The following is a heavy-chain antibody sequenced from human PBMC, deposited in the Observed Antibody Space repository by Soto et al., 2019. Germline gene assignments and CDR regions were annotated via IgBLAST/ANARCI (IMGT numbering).Heavy chain of an antibody. CDR3: ARARPYSYAHKDYYYYGMDV. CDR1: GFTFSSYS. CDR2: ISSSSSYI. J-gene: IGHJ6*02. V-gene: IGHV3-21*01. D-gene: IGHD5-18*01. Sequence: GGSLRLSCAASGFTFSSYSMNWVRQAPGKGLEWVSSISSSSSYIYYADSVKGRFTISRDNAKNSLYLQMNSLRAEDTAVYYCARARPYSYAHKDYYYYGMDVWGQGTTVTVSS.